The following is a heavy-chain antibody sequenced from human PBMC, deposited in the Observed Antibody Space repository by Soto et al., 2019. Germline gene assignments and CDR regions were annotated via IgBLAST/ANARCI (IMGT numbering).Heavy chain of an antibody. Sequence: GWSLRLSCAASGFTVSDNYITWVRQAPGRGLEWVSLLYSGGRIYYADSVKGRFTISRDTSKKTLYLQMNSLRTEDTAVYYCARSDPGYAYGLNFWCQGTSVTVSS. D-gene: IGHD5-18*01. CDR1: GFTVSDNY. CDR3: ARSDPGYAYGLNF. V-gene: IGHV3-53*01. CDR2: LYSGGRI. J-gene: IGHJ6*02.